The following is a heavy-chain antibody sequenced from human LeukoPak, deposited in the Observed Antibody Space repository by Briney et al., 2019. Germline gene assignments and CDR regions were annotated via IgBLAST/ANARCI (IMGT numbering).Heavy chain of an antibody. CDR3: AREQKSIGSYFNY. Sequence: ASVKVSCKASGYTFTSYDISWVRQASGQGLEWMGWINTYNGNTNYPQKLQGRVTMTTDTSTSTAYMELRNLRSDDTAVYYCAREQKSIGSYFNYWGQGTPVTVSS. CDR1: GYTFTSYD. J-gene: IGHJ4*02. D-gene: IGHD1-26*01. V-gene: IGHV1-18*01. CDR2: INTYNGNT.